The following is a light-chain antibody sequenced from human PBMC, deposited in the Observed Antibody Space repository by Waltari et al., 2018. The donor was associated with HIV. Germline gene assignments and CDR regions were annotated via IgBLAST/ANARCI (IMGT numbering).Light chain of an antibody. CDR3: QQYHHWPPLT. V-gene: IGKV3D-15*01. Sequence: TQSPATISVSPGGRVTVSCRASQNVDDKLAWYQQKPGQSLRLLIYHSSVRAAGVPTRFGGAGSATNFTLTITSLQSEDFALYFCQQYHHWPPLTFGGGSRVELK. J-gene: IGKJ4*01. CDR1: QNVDDK. CDR2: HSS.